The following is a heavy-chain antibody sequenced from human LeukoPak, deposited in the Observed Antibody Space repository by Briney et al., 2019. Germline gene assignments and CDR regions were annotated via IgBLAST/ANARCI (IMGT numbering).Heavy chain of an antibody. J-gene: IGHJ4*02. V-gene: IGHV3-23*01. CDR3: AKDVGMYSISWYYSFDS. Sequence: PRRSLRLSCTASAFTFSTYAISWVRQAPRNGLEWVSGIGADGERTYYTDSMKGRFTISRDTSKNTLHLQMNSLRAEDTAIYYCAKDVGMYSISWYYSFDSWGQGTLVTVSS. CDR1: AFTFSTYA. D-gene: IGHD6-13*01. CDR2: IGADGERT.